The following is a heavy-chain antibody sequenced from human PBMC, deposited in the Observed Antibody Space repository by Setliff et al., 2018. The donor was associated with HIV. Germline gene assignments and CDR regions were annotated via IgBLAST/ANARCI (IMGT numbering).Heavy chain of an antibody. CDR3: ASSPAWRSDFGLHTFDY. Sequence: SLTCTVSGGSFSTYYWSWIRQPAGEGPEYIGRVHSTGTTIYNPSLKSRVTMSVDASKNQFSLKLSSVTAADTAVYYCASSPAWRSDFGLHTFDYWGQGTLVTVSS. CDR1: GGSFSTYY. D-gene: IGHD2-2*01. V-gene: IGHV4-4*07. J-gene: IGHJ4*02. CDR2: VHSTGTT.